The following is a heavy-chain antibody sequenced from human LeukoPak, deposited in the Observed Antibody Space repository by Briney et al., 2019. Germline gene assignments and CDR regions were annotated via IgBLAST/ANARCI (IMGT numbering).Heavy chain of an antibody. D-gene: IGHD3-3*01. J-gene: IGHJ3*02. CDR2: IYYSGST. Sequence: PSQTLSLTCTVSGGSISSGDYYWSWIRQPPGKGLEWIGYIYYSGSTYYNPSLKSRVTISVDTSKNQFSLKLSSVTAADTAVYYCARAQLRFLEWLGSDAFDIWGQGTMVTVSS. CDR3: ARAQLRFLEWLGSDAFDI. V-gene: IGHV4-30-4*08. CDR1: GGSISSGDYY.